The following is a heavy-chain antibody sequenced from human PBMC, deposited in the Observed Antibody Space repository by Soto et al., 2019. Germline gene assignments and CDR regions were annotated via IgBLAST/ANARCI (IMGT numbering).Heavy chain of an antibody. J-gene: IGHJ4*02. D-gene: IGHD5-12*01. CDR3: ARQGGEYTTMSDY. CDR2: IYPGDSDA. CDR1: GYTFSKYW. Sequence: ESLKISCKGSGYTFSKYWIGWVRQTPGKGLEWMGMIYPGDSDARYSPSFEGQVTFSVDKSINTAYLQWNSLKASNTAMYYCARQGGEYTTMSDYWGEGTLVTVSS. V-gene: IGHV5-51*01.